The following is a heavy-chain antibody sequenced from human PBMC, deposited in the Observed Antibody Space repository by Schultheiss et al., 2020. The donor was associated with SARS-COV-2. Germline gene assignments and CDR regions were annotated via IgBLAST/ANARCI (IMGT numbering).Heavy chain of an antibody. CDR1: GYSISSGYY. J-gene: IGHJ4*02. CDR2: IYHSGST. CDR3: ASEGLRFLENDY. D-gene: IGHD3-3*01. Sequence: ESLKISCAVSGYSISSGYYWGWIRQPPGKGLEWIGSIYHSGSTYYNPSLKSRVTISVDTSKNQFSLKLSSVTAADTAVYYCASEGLRFLENDYWGQGTLVTVSS. V-gene: IGHV4-38-2*01.